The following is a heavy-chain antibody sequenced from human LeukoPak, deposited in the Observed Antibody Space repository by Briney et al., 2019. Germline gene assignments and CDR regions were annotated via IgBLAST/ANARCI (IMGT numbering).Heavy chain of an antibody. CDR1: GFIFSRYG. CDR2: MRNDGNKY. CDR3: ARVSYDRSGYYYVDY. D-gene: IGHD3-22*01. J-gene: IGHJ4*02. V-gene: IGHV3-30*02. Sequence: GGSLRLSCAVSGFIFSRYGMHWVRQPQGKGMDWVAFMRNDGNKYIYAKSVQGPFTISGDNAKNSLNLQMNSLRAEDTAVYYCARVSYDRSGYYYVDYWGQGTLVTGSS.